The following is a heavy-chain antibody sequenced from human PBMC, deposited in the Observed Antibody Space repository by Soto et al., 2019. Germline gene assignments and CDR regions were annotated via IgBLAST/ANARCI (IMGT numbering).Heavy chain of an antibody. J-gene: IGHJ4*02. V-gene: IGHV3-30-3*01. CDR1: GFTFSSYA. D-gene: IGHD1-7*01. CDR2: ISYDGSNK. CDR3: ARDGVSSTEYICNYGPYFEY. Sequence: GSLRLSCAASGFTFSSYAMHWVRQAPVKGLEWVAVISYDGSNKYYADSVKGRFTISRDSTKQTLYLQMNSLRPDDTAMYYCARDGVSSTEYICNYGPYFEYWGQGALVTASS.